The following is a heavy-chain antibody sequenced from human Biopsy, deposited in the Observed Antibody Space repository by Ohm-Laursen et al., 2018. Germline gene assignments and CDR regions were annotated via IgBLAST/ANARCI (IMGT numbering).Heavy chain of an antibody. V-gene: IGHV4-4*07. CDR1: GGSLSSYS. D-gene: IGHD1-14*01. Sequence: GTLSLTCAVSGGSLSSYSWSWIRQPAGKGLEWIGQIYTSGITNYNPSLKSRVTMSVDTSKNKFSLRVSSVTAADTAVYYCARDRDRRGWFDPWGQGTLVTVSP. CDR3: ARDRDRRGWFDP. CDR2: IYTSGIT. J-gene: IGHJ5*02.